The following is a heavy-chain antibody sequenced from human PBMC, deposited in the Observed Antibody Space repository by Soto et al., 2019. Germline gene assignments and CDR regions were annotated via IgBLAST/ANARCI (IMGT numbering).Heavy chain of an antibody. D-gene: IGHD3-9*01. CDR1: GGTFSSYA. V-gene: IGHV1-69*06. J-gene: IGHJ6*02. CDR3: ARLYYDILTYYYYYGMDV. Sequence: SVKVSCKAPGGTFSSYAISWVRQAPGQGLEWMGGIIPIFGTANYAQKFQGRVTITADKSTSTAYMELSSLRSEDTAVYYCARLYYDILTYYYYYGMDVWGQGTTVTVSS. CDR2: IIPIFGTA.